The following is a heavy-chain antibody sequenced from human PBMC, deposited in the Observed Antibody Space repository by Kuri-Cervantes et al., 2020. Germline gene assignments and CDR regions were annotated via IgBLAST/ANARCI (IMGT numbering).Heavy chain of an antibody. CDR1: GYTFTSYD. CDR2: MNPNSGNT. V-gene: IGHV1-8*02. D-gene: IGHD3-16*01. CDR3: ARGRLNYDYVWGSYSYYYMDV. Sequence: ASVKVSCKASGYTFTSYDINWVRQATGQGLEWMGWMNPNSGNTGYAQKFQGRVTMTRNTSISTAYMELSSLRSEDTAVYYCARGRLNYDYVWGSYSYYYMDVWGKGTTVTVSS. J-gene: IGHJ6*03.